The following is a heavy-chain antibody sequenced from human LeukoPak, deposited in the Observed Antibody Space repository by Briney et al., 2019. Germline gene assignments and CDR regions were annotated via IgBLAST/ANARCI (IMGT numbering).Heavy chain of an antibody. J-gene: IGHJ4*02. V-gene: IGHV3-74*01. CDR2: INSDGSSR. CDR3: ASASSHRIAAGGDY. CDR1: GFIFNNYW. Sequence: TGGSLRLSCAASGFIFNNYWMHWVRQAPGKGVVWVSRINSDGSSRNYADSVKGRFTISRDNAKNTLYLQMNSLRAEDTAVYYCASASSHRIAAGGDYWGQGTLVTVSS. D-gene: IGHD6-13*01.